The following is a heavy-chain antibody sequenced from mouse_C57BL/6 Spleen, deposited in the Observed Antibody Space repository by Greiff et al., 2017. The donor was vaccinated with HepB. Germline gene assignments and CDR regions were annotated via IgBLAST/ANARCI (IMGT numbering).Heavy chain of an antibody. CDR3: AREGDYYGSSYGFAY. V-gene: IGHV1-78*01. CDR2: IYPRDGST. D-gene: IGHD1-1*01. J-gene: IGHJ3*01. Sequence: VKLMESDAELVKPGASVKISCKVSGYTFTDHTIHWMKQRPEQGLEWIGYIYPRDGSTKYNEKFKGKATLTADKSSSTAYMQRNSLTSEDSAVYFCAREGDYYGSSYGFAYWGQGTLVTVSA. CDR1: GYTFTDHT.